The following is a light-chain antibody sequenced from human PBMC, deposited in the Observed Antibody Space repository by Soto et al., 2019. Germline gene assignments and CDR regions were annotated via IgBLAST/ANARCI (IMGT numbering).Light chain of an antibody. J-gene: IGLJ3*02. V-gene: IGLV2-8*01. CDR1: SSDVGGYNY. Sequence: ALSQPPAASGSPGQSVTISCTGTSSDVGGYNYVSWYQQHPGKAPKLMIYEVSERPSGVPDRFSGSKSGNTASLTVSGLQAEDEADYYCSSYAGSNNLVFGGGTKLTVL. CDR2: EVS. CDR3: SSYAGSNNLV.